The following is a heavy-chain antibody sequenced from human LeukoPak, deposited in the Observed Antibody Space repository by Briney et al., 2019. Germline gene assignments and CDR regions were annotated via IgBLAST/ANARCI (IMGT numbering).Heavy chain of an antibody. CDR1: GYTFTGYY. CDR2: MNPNGGGT. V-gene: IGHV1-2*02. CDR3: ARAGGGLDY. J-gene: IGHJ4*02. Sequence: GASVKVSCKASGYTFTGYYVHWVRQAPGQGLEWMGWMNPNGGGTNFAQRFQGRVTMTRDTSISTAYMELTSLTSDDRAVYYCARAGGGLDYWGQGTQVTVSS. D-gene: IGHD3-16*01.